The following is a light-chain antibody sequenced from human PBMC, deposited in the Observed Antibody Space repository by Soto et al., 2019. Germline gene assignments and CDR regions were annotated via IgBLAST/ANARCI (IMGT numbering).Light chain of an antibody. CDR3: QQRSNWKGLT. Sequence: EIVLTQSPATLSLSPGERATLSCRASQSVSSYLACYQQKPGQAPRLLIYDASNRATGIPARFSGSGSGTDITLTISSLEPEDFAVYYCQQRSNWKGLTFGGGTKVEIK. CDR1: QSVSSY. V-gene: IGKV3-11*01. CDR2: DAS. J-gene: IGKJ4*01.